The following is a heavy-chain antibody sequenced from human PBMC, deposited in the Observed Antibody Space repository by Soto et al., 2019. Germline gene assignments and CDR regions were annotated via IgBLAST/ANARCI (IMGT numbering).Heavy chain of an antibody. V-gene: IGHV4-30-2*01. CDR2: IYHSGST. CDR1: GGSISSGGYS. CDR3: ARAWGDIVAPEQTVFDY. Sequence: QLQLQESGSGLVKPSQTLSLTCAVSGGSISSGGYSWSWIRQPPGKGLEWIGYIYHSGSTYYNPSLKSRVTISVDRSKNQFSPKLSSVNAAETAVYYCARAWGDIVAPEQTVFDYWGQGTLVTVSS. J-gene: IGHJ4*02. D-gene: IGHD5-12*01.